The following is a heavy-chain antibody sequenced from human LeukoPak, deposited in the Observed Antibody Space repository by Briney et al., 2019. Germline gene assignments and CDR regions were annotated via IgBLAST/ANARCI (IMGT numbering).Heavy chain of an antibody. CDR1: GGSFSGYY. Sequence: PSETLSHTCAVYGGSFSGYYWSWIRQPPGKGLEWIGEINHSGSTNYNPSLKSRVTISVDTSKNQFSLKLSSVTAADTAVYYCARGPPFDYWGQGTLVTVSS. J-gene: IGHJ4*02. V-gene: IGHV4-34*01. CDR2: INHSGST. CDR3: ARGPPFDY.